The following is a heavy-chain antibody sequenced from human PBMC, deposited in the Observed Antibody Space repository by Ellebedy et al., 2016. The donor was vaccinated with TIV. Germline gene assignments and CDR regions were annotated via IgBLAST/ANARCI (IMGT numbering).Heavy chain of an antibody. CDR3: AKPNPKYSSSWYASSDYYYGMDV. CDR2: IIGSGGST. D-gene: IGHD6-13*01. Sequence: PGGSLRLSCAASGFTFSSYAMSWVRQAPGKGLEWVSAIIGSGGSTYYADSVKGRFTISRDNSKNTLYLQMNSLRAEDTAVYYCAKPNPKYSSSWYASSDYYYGMDVWGQGTTVTVSS. CDR1: GFTFSSYA. J-gene: IGHJ6*02. V-gene: IGHV3-23*01.